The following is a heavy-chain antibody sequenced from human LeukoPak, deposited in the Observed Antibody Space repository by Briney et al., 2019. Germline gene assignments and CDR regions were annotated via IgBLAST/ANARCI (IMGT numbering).Heavy chain of an antibody. D-gene: IGHD6-25*01. V-gene: IGHV4-59*08. CDR2: IYYSGST. CDR3: ASQGIAAYSSAFDI. Sequence: SETLSLTCTVSGGSISSYYWSWIRQPPGKGLEWIGYIYYSGSTNYNPSLKSRVTISVDTSKNQFSLKLSSVTAADTAVYYCASQGIAAYSSAFDIWGQGTMVTVSS. J-gene: IGHJ3*02. CDR1: GGSISSYY.